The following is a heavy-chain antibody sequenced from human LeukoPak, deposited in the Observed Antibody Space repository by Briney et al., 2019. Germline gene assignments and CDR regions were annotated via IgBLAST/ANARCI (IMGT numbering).Heavy chain of an antibody. D-gene: IGHD2-15*01. CDR2: INPSGGST. V-gene: IGHV1-46*01. J-gene: IGHJ4*02. Sequence: ASVKVSCKASGYTFTSYYMHWVRQAPGQGLEWMGIINPSGGSTSYAQKFQGRVTMTTDTSTSTAYMELRSLRSDDTAVYYCARDPGQWSIDYWGQGTLVTVSS. CDR1: GYTFTSYY. CDR3: ARDPGQWSIDY.